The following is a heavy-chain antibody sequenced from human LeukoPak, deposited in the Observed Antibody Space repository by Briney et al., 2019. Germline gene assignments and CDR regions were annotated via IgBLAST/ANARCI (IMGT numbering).Heavy chain of an antibody. CDR3: TTTSYYYDSSGYQPPNYGLDY. D-gene: IGHD3-22*01. CDR1: GFTFSNAW. Sequence: SGGSLRLSCAASGFTFSNAWMNWVRQAPGKGLEWVGRIKSKTDGGTTDYAAPVKGRFTISRDDSKNTLYLQMNSLKTEDTAVYYCTTTSYYYDSSGYQPPNYGLDYWGQGTLVTVSS. J-gene: IGHJ4*02. CDR2: IKSKTDGGTT. V-gene: IGHV3-15*07.